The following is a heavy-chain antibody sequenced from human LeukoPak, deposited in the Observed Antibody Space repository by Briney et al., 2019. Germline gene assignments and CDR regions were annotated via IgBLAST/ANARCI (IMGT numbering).Heavy chain of an antibody. CDR1: GGSISSSSYY. Sequence: PSETLSLTCTVSGGSISSSSYYWGWIRQPPGKGLEWIGSIYHSGSTYYNPSLESRLTISVDTSKNQFSLKLGSVTAADTAVYYCVRGSGWYGVLSGEPYYFDYWGQGTLVTVSS. D-gene: IGHD6-19*01. CDR2: IYHSGST. J-gene: IGHJ4*02. V-gene: IGHV4-39*07. CDR3: VRGSGWYGVLSGEPYYFDY.